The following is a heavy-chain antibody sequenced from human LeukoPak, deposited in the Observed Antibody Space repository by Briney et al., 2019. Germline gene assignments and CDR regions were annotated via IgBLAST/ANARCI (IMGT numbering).Heavy chain of an antibody. CDR2: IKATTRST. J-gene: IGHJ3*01. CDR3: AKDPNGYYVLSFDF. CDR1: GFTPSISA. V-gene: IGHV3-23*01. Sequence: GESPKIFCAGSGFTPSISAMHWVRQAPGKGLEWVSTIKATTRSTSYADSVKGRFPISRDNSKRTLYLQMNSLRVEDTAMYYCAKDPNGYYVLSFDFGGQGRVVSVSS. D-gene: IGHD2/OR15-2a*01.